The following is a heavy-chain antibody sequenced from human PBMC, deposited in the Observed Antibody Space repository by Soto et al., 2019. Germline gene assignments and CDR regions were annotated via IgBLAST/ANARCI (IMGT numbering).Heavy chain of an antibody. Sequence: QVQLQQWRAGPLKPSETLSPTCAVYGGSFSGYYWSWIRPPAGKGLAWLGELNHSGSTHYNPSLNSRVTESVDTSKNHSSLKLSSVTAADTAVYYCAKGVEKGVVEEAASLAPARRNYNWFDPWGQGTPVTVSS. CDR2: LNHSGST. D-gene: IGHD2-2*01. J-gene: IGHJ5*02. V-gene: IGHV4-34*01. CDR3: AKGVEKGVVEEAASLAPARRNYNWFDP. CDR1: GGSFSGYY.